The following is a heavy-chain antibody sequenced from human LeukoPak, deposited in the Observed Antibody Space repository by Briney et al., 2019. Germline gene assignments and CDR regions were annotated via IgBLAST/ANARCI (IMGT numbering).Heavy chain of an antibody. Sequence: PSETLSLTCTVSGGSISSHYWSWIRQPPGKGLEWIGYIYYSGSTNYNPSLKSRVTISVDTSKNQFSLKLSSVTAADTAVYYCASTDIVATNGYYYYMDVWGRGTLVTVSS. CDR3: ASTDIVATNGYYYYMDV. J-gene: IGHJ6*03. CDR2: IYYSGST. CDR1: GGSISSHY. V-gene: IGHV4-59*11. D-gene: IGHD5-12*01.